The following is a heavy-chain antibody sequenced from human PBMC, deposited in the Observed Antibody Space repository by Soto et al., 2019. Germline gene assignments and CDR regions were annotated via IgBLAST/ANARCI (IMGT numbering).Heavy chain of an antibody. J-gene: IGHJ4*02. CDR3: AKKVAVADYFDS. CDR1: GFTFSTYG. V-gene: IGHV3-30*18. D-gene: IGHD6-19*01. Sequence: SGGSLRLSCAASGFTFSTYGMHWVRQAPGKGLAWVGVISFDGNSQYYADSVKGRFTISRDNSKNTLYLIMNSLRAEDTAVYYCAKKVAVADYFDSWGQGTLVTVSS. CDR2: ISFDGNSQ.